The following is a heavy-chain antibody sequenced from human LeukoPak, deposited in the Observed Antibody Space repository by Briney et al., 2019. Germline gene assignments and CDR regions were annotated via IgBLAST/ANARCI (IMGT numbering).Heavy chain of an antibody. CDR1: GYTFTGYY. D-gene: IGHD3-10*01. CDR2: INPNSGGT. CDR3: ARDSEVRGVIDY. Sequence: ASVKVSCKASGYTFTGYYMHWVRQAPGQGLEWMGWINPNSGGTNYAQKFQGRVTMTRDTSISTAYMELSRLRSDDTAEYYCARDSEVRGVIDYWGQGTLVTVSS. J-gene: IGHJ4*02. V-gene: IGHV1-2*02.